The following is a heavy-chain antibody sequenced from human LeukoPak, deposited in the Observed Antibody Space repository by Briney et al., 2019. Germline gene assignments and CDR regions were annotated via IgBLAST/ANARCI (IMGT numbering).Heavy chain of an antibody. D-gene: IGHD1-26*01. CDR3: VRGPSVLVGATLDY. J-gene: IGHJ4*02. CDR1: RFTFSDHY. Sequence: GGSLRLSCAASRFTFSDHYIHWVRQAPGKGLEWVGRISNRPNSYTTEYAASVKGRFTISRDDSKNSLYLEMNSLKTEDTAVYYCVRGPSVLVGATLDYWGQGTLVTVSS. CDR2: ISNRPNSYTT. V-gene: IGHV3-72*01.